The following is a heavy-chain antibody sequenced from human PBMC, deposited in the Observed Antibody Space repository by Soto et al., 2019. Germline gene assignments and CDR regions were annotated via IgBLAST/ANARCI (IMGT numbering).Heavy chain of an antibody. D-gene: IGHD2-2*01. CDR3: ARGVKCSTSCYALYRFDY. CDR2: INAGNGNT. Sequence: ASVTVSCKASGYTFTIYAMHWVRQAPGQRLEWMGWINAGNGNTKYSQKFQGRVTITRDTSASTAYMELSGLRSEDTAVYYCARGVKCSTSCYALYRFDYWGQGTLVTVSS. CDR1: GYTFTIYA. V-gene: IGHV1-3*01. J-gene: IGHJ4*02.